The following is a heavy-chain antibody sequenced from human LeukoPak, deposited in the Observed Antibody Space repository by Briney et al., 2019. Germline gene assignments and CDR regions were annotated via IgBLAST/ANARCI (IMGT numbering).Heavy chain of an antibody. Sequence: SETLSLTCAVYGGSFSGYYWSWIRQPPGKGLEWIGEINHSGSTNYNPSLESRVTISVDTSKNQFSLKLSSVTAADTAVYYCARRLRSSSSWMSAWGQGTLVTVSS. CDR2: INHSGST. CDR1: GGSFSGYY. J-gene: IGHJ5*02. D-gene: IGHD6-6*01. CDR3: ARRLRSSSSWMSA. V-gene: IGHV4-34*01.